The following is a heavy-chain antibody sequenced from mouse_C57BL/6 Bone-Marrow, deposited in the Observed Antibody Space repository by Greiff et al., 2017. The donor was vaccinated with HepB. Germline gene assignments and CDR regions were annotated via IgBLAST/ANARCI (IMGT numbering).Heavy chain of an antibody. CDR3: ARHRHYYGSSYSAMDY. Sequence: EVQLVESGGGLVQPGESLKLSCESNEYEFPSHDMSWVRKTPEKRLELVAAINSDGGSTYYPDTMERRFIISRDNTKKTLYLQMSSLRSEDTALYYCARHRHYYGSSYSAMDYWGQGTSVTVSS. CDR2: INSDGGST. D-gene: IGHD1-1*01. CDR1: EYEFPSHD. V-gene: IGHV5-2*01. J-gene: IGHJ4*01.